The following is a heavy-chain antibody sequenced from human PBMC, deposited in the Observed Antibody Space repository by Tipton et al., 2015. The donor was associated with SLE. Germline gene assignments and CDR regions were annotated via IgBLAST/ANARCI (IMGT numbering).Heavy chain of an antibody. CDR3: AKDLLAVTLYYFDY. Sequence: SLRLSCAASGFTFDDYAMHWVRQATGKGLEWVSGISWNSGSIGYADSVKGRFTISRDNAKNSLYLQMNSLRAEDTTLYYCAKDLLAVTLYYFDYWGQGTLVTVSS. V-gene: IGHV3-9*01. D-gene: IGHD2-21*02. CDR2: ISWNSGSI. J-gene: IGHJ4*02. CDR1: GFTFDDYA.